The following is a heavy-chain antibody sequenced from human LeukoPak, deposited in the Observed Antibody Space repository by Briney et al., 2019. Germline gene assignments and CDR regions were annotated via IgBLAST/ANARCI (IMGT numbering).Heavy chain of an antibody. V-gene: IGHV3-7*01. CDR1: RFSFSSHW. CDR2: IKEDGREK. Sequence: GGSLRLSCVASRFSFSSHWMTWVRQAPGKGREWVANIKEDGREKYYADSVKGRFTISRDNAKNSLYLQMNSLRGEDTAVYYCAKTIVGSNVFDIWGQGTLVTVSS. CDR3: AKTIVGSNVFDI. D-gene: IGHD1-26*01. J-gene: IGHJ3*02.